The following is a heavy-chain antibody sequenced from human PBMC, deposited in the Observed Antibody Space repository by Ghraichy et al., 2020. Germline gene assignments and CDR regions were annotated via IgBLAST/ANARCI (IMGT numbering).Heavy chain of an antibody. CDR3: STDDYYNNGGSQTLKSGADPSQMAWGDALDF. Sequence: GGSLRLSCAVSGIPFTDVWMSWVRQAPGKGLEWVGRIKGKAHGGTTDYAAPVKGRFTISRDDSKNTLYLQMSGLKTEDTAVYYCSTDDYYNNGGSQTLKSGADPSQMAWGDALDFWGQGTMVTVSS. V-gene: IGHV3-15*01. D-gene: IGHD3-22*01. CDR1: GIPFTDVW. J-gene: IGHJ3*01. CDR2: IKGKAHGGTT.